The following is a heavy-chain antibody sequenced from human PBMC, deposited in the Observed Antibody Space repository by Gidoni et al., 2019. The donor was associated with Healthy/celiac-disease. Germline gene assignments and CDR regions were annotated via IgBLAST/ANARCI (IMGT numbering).Heavy chain of an antibody. D-gene: IGHD5-18*01. CDR2: HYYSGST. V-gene: IGHV4-30-4*01. CDR1: GGSLSSGDDY. J-gene: IGHJ4*02. Sequence: HVQLQESGPALVKPSQCLSLTCSFSGGSLSSGDDYWSWFRQPPGKGVEWSGYHYYSGSTYYNPALKSRVTISVDTSKNQFFLKLSSVTAADTAVYDCASTSGYSYGYIDYWGQGTLVTVSS. CDR3: ASTSGYSYGYIDY.